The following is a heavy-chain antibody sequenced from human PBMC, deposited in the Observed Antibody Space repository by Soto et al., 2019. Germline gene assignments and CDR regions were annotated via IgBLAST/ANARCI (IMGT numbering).Heavy chain of an antibody. V-gene: IGHV2-5*02. CDR2: IYWDDDK. J-gene: IGHJ4*02. CDR1: GFSLSTSGVG. CDR3: XXXXXXXXXXXXXDX. Sequence: QITLKESGPTLVKPTQTLTLTCTFSGFSLSTSGVGVGWIRQPPGKALEWLALIYWDDDKRYSPSLKSRLTITKDTSKNQVVLTMTNMDPVDTATXXXXXXXXXXXXXXXXDXWGQGTLVTVSS.